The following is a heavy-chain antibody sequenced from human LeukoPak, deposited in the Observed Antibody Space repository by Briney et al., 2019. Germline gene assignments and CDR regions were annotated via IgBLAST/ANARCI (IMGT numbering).Heavy chain of an antibody. Sequence: SETLSLTCTVSGGSINSYYWSWIRQPPGKGLEWIGYIYSSGSTNSNPSLKSRVTISVDTSKNQFSLKLSSVTATDTAVYYCARTPDILDHYKMDVWGQGTTVTVSS. CDR3: ARTPDILDHYKMDV. CDR2: IYSSGST. D-gene: IGHD3-9*01. CDR1: GGSINSYY. V-gene: IGHV4-59*08. J-gene: IGHJ6*02.